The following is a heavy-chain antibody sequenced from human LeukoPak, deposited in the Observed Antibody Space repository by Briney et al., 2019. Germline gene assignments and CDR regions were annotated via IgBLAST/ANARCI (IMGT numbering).Heavy chain of an antibody. V-gene: IGHV3-48*03. CDR1: GFTFSSDE. CDR3: ARAVGTMDALDI. D-gene: IGHD1-26*01. J-gene: IGHJ3*02. CDR2: ISSSGATI. Sequence: GGSLRRSCAASGFTFSSDEMNWVRQAPGKGLEWVAYISSSGATIYHADSVTQGRFTISRDNAKNSMYLQMNSLRAEDTAVYYCARAVGTMDALDIWGQGTIVTVSS.